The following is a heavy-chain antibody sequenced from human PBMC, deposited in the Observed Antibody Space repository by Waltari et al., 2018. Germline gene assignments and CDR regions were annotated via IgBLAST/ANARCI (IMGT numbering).Heavy chain of an antibody. D-gene: IGHD3-22*01. CDR3: ASTPLFYYDTSGYYF. CDR2: IDHNEDT. Sequence: QVHLQQWGAGPLKPSETLSLTCAVYGGSFRGFYWSWIRHPPGKGLEWIGQIDHNEDTTYNPSLKDRVTISLDTSKRKFSLTLTSVTAADTAVYYCASTPLFYYDTSGYYFWGQGAPVTVSS. CDR1: GGSFRGFY. V-gene: IGHV4-34*01. J-gene: IGHJ4*02.